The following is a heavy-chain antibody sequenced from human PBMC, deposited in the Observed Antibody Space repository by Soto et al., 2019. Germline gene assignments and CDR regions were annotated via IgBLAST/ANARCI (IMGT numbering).Heavy chain of an antibody. CDR3: ASHGPGSYYNNWLDP. J-gene: IGHJ5*02. D-gene: IGHD3-10*01. V-gene: IGHV4-39*01. Sequence: PSETLSLTCTVSGGSISSSSYYWGWIRQPPGKGLEWIGSIYYSGSTYYNPSLKSRVTISVDTSKNQFSLKLSSVTAADTAVYYCASHGPGSYYNNWLDPWGQGTLVTVSS. CDR2: IYYSGST. CDR1: GGSISSSSYY.